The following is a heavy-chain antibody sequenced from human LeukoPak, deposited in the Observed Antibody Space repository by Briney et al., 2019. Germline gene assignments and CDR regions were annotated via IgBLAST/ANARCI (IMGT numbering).Heavy chain of an antibody. CDR2: IRGTGIAT. CDR1: GFTFSNFA. J-gene: IGHJ3*02. D-gene: IGHD1-26*01. CDR3: AKSKSGSYPEYDSFDM. V-gene: IGHV3-23*01. Sequence: PGGSLRLSCAASGFTFSNFAMTWVRQAPGKGLEWVSSIRGTGIATYYADSVKGRFTISRDNFKYTLFLEMSSLRVEDSAVYFCAKSKSGSYPEYDSFDMWGQGTMVTISS.